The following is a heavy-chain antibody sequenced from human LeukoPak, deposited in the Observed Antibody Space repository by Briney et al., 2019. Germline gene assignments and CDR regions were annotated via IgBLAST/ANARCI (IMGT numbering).Heavy chain of an antibody. CDR3: AKDQRYFGSGSDSYFDY. J-gene: IGHJ4*02. Sequence: GGSLRLSCAASGFTFSSYAMSWVRQAPGEGLEGVSGISGSGGSKYFADSVKGRFTISRDNSKNTVYLQMNSLRAEDTAVYYCAKDQRYFGSGSDSYFDYWGQGTLVTVSS. D-gene: IGHD3-10*01. V-gene: IGHV3-23*01. CDR2: ISGSGGSK. CDR1: GFTFSSYA.